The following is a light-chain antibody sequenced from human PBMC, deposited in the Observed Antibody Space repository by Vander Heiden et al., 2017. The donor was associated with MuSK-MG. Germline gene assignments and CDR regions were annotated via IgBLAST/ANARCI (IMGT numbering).Light chain of an antibody. CDR1: QDISNY. CDR2: DAS. Sequence: IQMTQSPSSLCACVGDRDTITCQASQDISNYLNWYQQKPGKAPKLLIYDASNLETGVPSRFSGSGSGTDFTFTIRSLQPEDIATYYCQQYDNLPLTFGGGTKVEIK. V-gene: IGKV1-33*01. J-gene: IGKJ4*01. CDR3: QQYDNLPLT.